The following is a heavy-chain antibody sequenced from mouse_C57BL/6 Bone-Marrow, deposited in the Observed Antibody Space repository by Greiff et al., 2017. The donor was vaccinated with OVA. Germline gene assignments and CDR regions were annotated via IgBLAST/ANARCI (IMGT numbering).Heavy chain of an antibody. D-gene: IGHD2-4*01. CDR2: ISNGGGST. Sequence: EVKLMESGGGLVQPGGSLKLSCAASGFTFSDYYMYWVRQTPEKRLAWVAYISNGGGSTYYPDTVKGRFTISRDNAKNTLYLQMSRLKSEDTAVYYCARRGLRRRAWFADWGQGTLVTVSA. CDR1: GFTFSDYY. CDR3: ARRGLRRRAWFAD. V-gene: IGHV5-12*01. J-gene: IGHJ3*01.